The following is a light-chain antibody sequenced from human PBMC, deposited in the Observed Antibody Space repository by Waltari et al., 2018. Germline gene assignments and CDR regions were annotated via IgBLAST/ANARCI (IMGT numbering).Light chain of an antibody. V-gene: IGKV2-30*02. CDR1: QSLAHSYGNTY. J-gene: IGKJ2*01. CDR2: KVS. Sequence: DVVMTQYTLSLPVIPGQPASISCMSSQSLAHSYGNTYLMWYQQRPGQSPRRLIYKVSNRESGVPDRFSGSGSDTDFTLKISRVEADDVGVYYCMQGTHWPYTFGQGTRLDI. CDR3: MQGTHWPYT.